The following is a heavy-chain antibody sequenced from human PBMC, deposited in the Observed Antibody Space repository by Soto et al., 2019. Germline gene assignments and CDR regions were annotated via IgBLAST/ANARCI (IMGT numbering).Heavy chain of an antibody. CDR3: ARRIAVAGTLTWFDP. CDR1: GFTFSDYC. Sequence: QVPLVESGGGLVKPGGSLRLSCAVSGFTFSDYCMSWIRQAPGKGLEWVSYISSSGDTIYYADSVKGRFIISRDNAKNSLYLQMNSLRADDTAVYYCARRIAVAGTLTWFDPWGQGTLVTVSS. V-gene: IGHV3-11*01. J-gene: IGHJ5*02. CDR2: ISSSGDTI. D-gene: IGHD6-19*01.